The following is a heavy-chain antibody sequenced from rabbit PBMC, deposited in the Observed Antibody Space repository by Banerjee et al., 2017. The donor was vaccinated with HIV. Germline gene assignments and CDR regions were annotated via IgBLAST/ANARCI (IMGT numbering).Heavy chain of an antibody. CDR3: AGGGAGYGWTRLDL. CDR2: INTSSGNT. Sequence: EQLVESGGGLVKPEGSLTLTCTASGFSFSNKYVMCWVRQAPGKGLEWIACINTSSGNTVYASWAKGRFTISKTSSTTVTLQMTSLTAADTATYFCAGGGAGYGWTRLDLWGQGTLVTVS. D-gene: IGHD6-1*01. CDR1: GFSFSNKYV. J-gene: IGHJ3*01. V-gene: IGHV1S45*01.